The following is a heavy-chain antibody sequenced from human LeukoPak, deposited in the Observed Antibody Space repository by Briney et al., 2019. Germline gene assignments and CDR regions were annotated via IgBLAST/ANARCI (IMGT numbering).Heavy chain of an antibody. D-gene: IGHD6-6*01. V-gene: IGHV4-31*03. CDR1: GGSISSGGYY. Sequence: PSETLSLTCIVSGGSISSGGYYWSWIRQHPGKGLEWIGYIYYSGSTYYNPSLKSRVTISVDTSKNQFSLKLSSVTAADTAVYYCASLIAARRRGPSVFDYWGQGTLVTVSS. CDR3: ASLIAARRRGPSVFDY. CDR2: IYYSGST. J-gene: IGHJ4*02.